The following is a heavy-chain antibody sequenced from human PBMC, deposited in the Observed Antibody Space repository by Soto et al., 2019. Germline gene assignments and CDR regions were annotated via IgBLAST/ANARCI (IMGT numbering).Heavy chain of an antibody. J-gene: IGHJ3*02. D-gene: IGHD2-2*01. V-gene: IGHV3-21*03. Sequence: MNWVRQAPGTGLESLTSMSTISTYTHYGDSRQGRFTRYIDNAKKLWYLQIVSLRAEDAAVYYCGRDDELSSTNVKSFNIWGQGTKVAVSS. CDR3: GRDDELSSTNVKSFNI. CDR2: MSTISTYT.